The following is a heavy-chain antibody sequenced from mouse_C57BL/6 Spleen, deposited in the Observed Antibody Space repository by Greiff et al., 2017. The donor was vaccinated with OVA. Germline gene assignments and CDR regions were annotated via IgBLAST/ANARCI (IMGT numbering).Heavy chain of an antibody. J-gene: IGHJ4*01. Sequence: QVQLKQSGPELVKPGASVKISCKASGYAFSSSWMNWVKQRPGKGLEWIGRIYPGDGDTNYNGKFKGKATLTADKSSSTAYMQLSSLTSEDSAVYFCARRPLSYAMDYWGQGTSVTVSS. CDR3: ARRPLSYAMDY. CDR1: GYAFSSSW. V-gene: IGHV1-82*01. CDR2: IYPGDGDT.